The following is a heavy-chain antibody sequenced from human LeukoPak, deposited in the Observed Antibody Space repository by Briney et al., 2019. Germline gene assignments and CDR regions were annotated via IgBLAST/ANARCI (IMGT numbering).Heavy chain of an antibody. CDR1: GVSVSSGIYY. J-gene: IGHJ4*02. D-gene: IGHD1-1*01. Sequence: PSETLSLTCSVSGVSVSSGIYYWSWIRQPPGKGLEWIGHVDYSGSTSYNPSLKRRVTISQDTSKNQFSLKVMYLTAADTAVYYCARGIRTGYGYWGQGTLVTVSS. CDR3: ARGIRTGYGY. CDR2: VDYSGST. V-gene: IGHV4-61*01.